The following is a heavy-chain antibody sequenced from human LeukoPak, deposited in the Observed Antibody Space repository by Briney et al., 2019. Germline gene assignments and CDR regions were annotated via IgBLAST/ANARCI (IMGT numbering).Heavy chain of an antibody. D-gene: IGHD4-17*01. Sequence: SETLSLTCAVSGYSIFSDYYWGWIRQPPGKGLEWIGSLYHSGTTYYSPSLKSRVTISVDTSKNQFSLKLSSVTVADSGIYYCTRMTTGHDYWGQGTLVTVSS. CDR3: TRMTTGHDY. V-gene: IGHV4-38-2*01. J-gene: IGHJ4*02. CDR1: GYSIFSDYY. CDR2: LYHSGTT.